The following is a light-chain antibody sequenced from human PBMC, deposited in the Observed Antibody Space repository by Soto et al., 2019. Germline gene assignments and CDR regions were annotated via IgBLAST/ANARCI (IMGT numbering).Light chain of an antibody. J-gene: IGLJ1*01. CDR3: SSYGGSSSALSV. V-gene: IGLV2-14*03. CDR1: SSDVGGSKY. CDR2: DVS. Sequence: QSALTQPASVSGSPGQSITISCTGTSSDVGGSKYVSWYQQHPGQAPKLMIYDVSNRPSGISDRFSASKSGYTASLTISGLQTEYEADYYCSSYGGSSSALSVFGTGTKLTVL.